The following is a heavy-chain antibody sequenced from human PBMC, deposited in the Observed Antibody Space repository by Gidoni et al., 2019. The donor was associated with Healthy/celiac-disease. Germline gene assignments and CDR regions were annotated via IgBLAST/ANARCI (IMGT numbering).Heavy chain of an antibody. CDR2: ISSTSSYI. V-gene: IGHV3-21*01. Sequence: EVQLVESGGGLVKPGGSLRLSCAASGFTFSSYNMNWVRQAPGKWLEWVASISSTSSYINYADSVKGRFTISRDNAKNSLYLQVNSLRAEDTAMYYCAKYSSGWKAFDYWGLGTLVTVSS. CDR1: GFTFSSYN. J-gene: IGHJ4*02. CDR3: AKYSSGWKAFDY. D-gene: IGHD6-19*01.